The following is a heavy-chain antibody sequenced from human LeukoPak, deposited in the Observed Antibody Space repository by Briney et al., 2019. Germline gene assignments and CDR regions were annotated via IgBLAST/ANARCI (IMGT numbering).Heavy chain of an antibody. Sequence: GGSLRLSCAASGFTFSIYAMHWVRQAPGKGLEWVAVISYDGSDKYYADSVKGRFTISRDNSKNTLYLEMNSLRAEDTAVYYCAELGITMIGGVWGKGTTVTISS. V-gene: IGHV3-30*04. CDR2: ISYDGSDK. D-gene: IGHD3-10*02. CDR3: AELGITMIGGV. CDR1: GFTFSIYA. J-gene: IGHJ6*04.